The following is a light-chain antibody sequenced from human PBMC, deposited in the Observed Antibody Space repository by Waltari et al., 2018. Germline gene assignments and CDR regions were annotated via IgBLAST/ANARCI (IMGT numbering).Light chain of an antibody. CDR2: DVS. CDR1: SSAIGGYHF. CDR3: SSYTSRNTHVI. V-gene: IGLV2-14*03. Sequence: QSALIQPASVSGSPGPSLPISCTGPSSAIGGYHFFSWYQRRPGKAPQLLISDVSRRPSAVSNRFSGSKSGNRASLTISGLRPEDEGDYYCSSYTSRNTHVIFGGGTKLTVL. J-gene: IGLJ2*01.